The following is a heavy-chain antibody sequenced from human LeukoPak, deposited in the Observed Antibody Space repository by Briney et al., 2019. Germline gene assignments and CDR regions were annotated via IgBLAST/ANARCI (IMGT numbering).Heavy chain of an antibody. J-gene: IGHJ4*02. Sequence: GGSLRLSCVGSGFIFSSYRMNWVRQAPGKGLEWISYISSSSTTIYYADSVKGRFTISRDNAKNSLYLQMNSLRAEDTAVYYCAREVDCSSTSCYPNFDYWGQGTLVTVSS. CDR1: GFIFSSYR. V-gene: IGHV3-48*01. CDR2: ISSSSTTI. D-gene: IGHD2-2*01. CDR3: AREVDCSSTSCYPNFDY.